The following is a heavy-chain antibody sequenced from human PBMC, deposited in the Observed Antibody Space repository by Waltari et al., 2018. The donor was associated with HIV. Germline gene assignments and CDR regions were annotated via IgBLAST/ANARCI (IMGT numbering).Heavy chain of an antibody. Sequence: QVRLVESGGGVVQPGRSLRLSCVASELTFSDDAFHWVRQAPGQGLRGLESISYDGKKQYYADSVKGRFTISRDNSKDTLYLQMNSLRAEDTAVYFCARDSSISSRHYFYSNGMDVWGQGTTVIVSS. CDR3: ARDSSISSRHYFYSNGMDV. V-gene: IGHV3-30*04. D-gene: IGHD6-6*01. CDR1: ELTFSDDA. CDR2: ISYDGKKQ. J-gene: IGHJ6*02.